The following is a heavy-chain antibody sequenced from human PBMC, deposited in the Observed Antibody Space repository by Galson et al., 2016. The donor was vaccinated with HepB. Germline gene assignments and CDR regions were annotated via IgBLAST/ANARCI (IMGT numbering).Heavy chain of an antibody. Sequence: SETLSLTCTVSGGSISSSSYYWSWIRQPPGKGLEWIGSIYYSGSTYYNPSLKSRVTISVDTSRNQFSLMMKSVTAADTTVYYCARTARGQWLAHKWVDPWGQGTLVTVAS. CDR3: ARTARGQWLAHKWVDP. CDR1: GGSISSSSYY. V-gene: IGHV4-39*01. D-gene: IGHD6-19*01. CDR2: IYYSGST. J-gene: IGHJ5*02.